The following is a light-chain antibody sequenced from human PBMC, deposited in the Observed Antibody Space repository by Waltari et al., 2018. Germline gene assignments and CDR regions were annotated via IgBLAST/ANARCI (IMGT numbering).Light chain of an antibody. CDR3: MQALQTPFT. J-gene: IGKJ3*01. CDR1: QSLLHINGYNY. Sequence: DIVMTQSPLSLPVTPGEPASISCRSSQSLLHINGYNYLDWYLKRPGQSPHLLIYLGSNWASGVPDRFSGSGSGTDFTLKISRVEAEDVGVYYCMQALQTPFTFGPGTKVDIK. CDR2: LGS. V-gene: IGKV2-28*01.